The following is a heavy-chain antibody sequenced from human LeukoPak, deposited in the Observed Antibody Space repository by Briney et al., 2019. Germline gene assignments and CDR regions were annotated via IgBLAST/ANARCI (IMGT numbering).Heavy chain of an antibody. CDR1: GYTFTSYD. V-gene: IGHV1-8*01. J-gene: IGHJ6*03. CDR3: ARRGSAVAAFYYYYYMDV. CDR2: MNPNSGNT. Sequence: ASVKVSCKASGYTFTSYDINWVRQATGQGLEWMGWMNPNSGNTGYARKFQGRVTMTRNTSISTACMELSSLRSEDTAVYYCARRGSAVAAFYYYYYMDVWGKGTTVTVSS. D-gene: IGHD6-19*01.